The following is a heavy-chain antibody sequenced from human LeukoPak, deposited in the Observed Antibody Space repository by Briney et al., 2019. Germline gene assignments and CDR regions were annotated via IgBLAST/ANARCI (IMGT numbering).Heavy chain of an antibody. V-gene: IGHV1-18*01. CDR2: ISIYNGNT. D-gene: IGHD3-22*01. Sequence: ASVKVSCKASGYTFTNYGVSWVRQAPGQGLEWMGWISIYNGNTNYAQKLQGRVTMTTDTSTSTAYMELRSLRSDDTAVYYCARTSYYYETYCFDYWGQGTLVTVSS. CDR1: GYTFTNYG. CDR3: ARTSYYYETYCFDY. J-gene: IGHJ4*02.